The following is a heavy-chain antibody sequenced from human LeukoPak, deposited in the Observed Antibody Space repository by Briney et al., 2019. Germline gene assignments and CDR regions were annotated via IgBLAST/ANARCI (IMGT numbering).Heavy chain of an antibody. V-gene: IGHV1-8*01. Sequence: ASVKVSCKASGYTFTSYDINWVRQATGQGLEWMGWMNPNSGNTGYAQKFQGRVTMTRNTSISTAYMELRSLRSDDTAVYYCAGSVLAAAGLTFDAFDIWGQGTMVTVSS. CDR1: GYTFTSYD. CDR3: AGSVLAAAGLTFDAFDI. CDR2: MNPNSGNT. J-gene: IGHJ3*02. D-gene: IGHD6-13*01.